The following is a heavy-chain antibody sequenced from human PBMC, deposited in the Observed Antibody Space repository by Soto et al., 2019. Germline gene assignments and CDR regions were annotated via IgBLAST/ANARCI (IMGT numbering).Heavy chain of an antibody. CDR1: GGSITSSSYY. D-gene: IGHD2-21*01. CDR3: ARHLPIPSCGGECYPGCRNWFDP. CDR2: IYYSGIT. Sequence: SLTCTVSGGSITSSSYYWGWIRQPPGKGLEWIGSIYYSGITYYNPSLKSRVTISVDTYKNQFSLKLSSVTAADTAVYYCARHLPIPSCGGECYPGCRNWFDPRGEGIRVTV. V-gene: IGHV4-39*01. J-gene: IGHJ5*02.